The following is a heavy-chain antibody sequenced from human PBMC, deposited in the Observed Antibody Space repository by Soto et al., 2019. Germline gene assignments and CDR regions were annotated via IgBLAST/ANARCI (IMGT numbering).Heavy chain of an antibody. CDR3: AGETSSGWYGFHDYYMDV. V-gene: IGHV1-69*08. D-gene: IGHD6-19*01. CDR2: IIPILGIA. Sequence: QVQLVQSGAEVKKPGSSVKVSCKASGGTFSSYTISWLRQAPGQGLEWMVRIIPILGIANYAQKFQGRVTLTADKSTSTAYMELRSLRSEDTAVYYCAGETSSGWYGFHDYYMDVWGKGTTVTVSS. J-gene: IGHJ6*03. CDR1: GGTFSSYT.